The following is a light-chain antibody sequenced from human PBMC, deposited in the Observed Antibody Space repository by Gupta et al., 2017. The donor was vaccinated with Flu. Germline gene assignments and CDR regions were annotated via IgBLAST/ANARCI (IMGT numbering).Light chain of an antibody. V-gene: IGLV2-14*01. CDR2: EVS. Sequence: QSALTQPASVSGSPGQSITISCTGTSSDVGGYNYVSWYQQHPGKAPKLMIYEVSNRPSGVANRCSGSKSGNTASLTITGLQDEDEADYYCSSYTSSSTFVVFGGGTKLTVL. J-gene: IGLJ3*02. CDR3: SSYTSSSTFVV. CDR1: SSDVGGYNY.